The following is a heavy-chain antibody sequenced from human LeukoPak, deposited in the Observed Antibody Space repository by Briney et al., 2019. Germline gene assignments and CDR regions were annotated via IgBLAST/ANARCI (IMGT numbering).Heavy chain of an antibody. CDR3: ARVDGVYLPPSVES. J-gene: IGHJ4*02. D-gene: IGHD2-8*01. CDR2: IFHSGIT. V-gene: IGHV4-38-2*01. CDR1: EYSINSGYF. Sequence: SETLSLTCAVSEYSINSGYFWGWIRQSPGKGLDWIGSIFHSGITYYNPSLKSRVTISLDTSKNQFSLKLSSVTAADTAVYYCARVDGVYLPPSVESWGQGTLVTVSS.